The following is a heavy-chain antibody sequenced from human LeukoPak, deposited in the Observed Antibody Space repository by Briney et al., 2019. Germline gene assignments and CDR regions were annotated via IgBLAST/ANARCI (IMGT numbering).Heavy chain of an antibody. CDR1: GSTFSTYT. V-gene: IGHV3-48*04. D-gene: IGHD1-26*01. CDR3: ARDRVRVGGYFDY. J-gene: IGHJ4*02. Sequence: GGSLRLSCAASGSTFSTYTMNWVRQAPGKGLEWVSYISSTSSTIYYADSVKGRFTISRDNAKNSLYLQMNSLRVEDTAVYYCARDRVRVGGYFDYWGQGNLVTVSS. CDR2: ISSTSSTI.